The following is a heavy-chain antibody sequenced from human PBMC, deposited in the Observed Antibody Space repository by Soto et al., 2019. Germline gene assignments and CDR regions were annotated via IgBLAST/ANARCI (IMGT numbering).Heavy chain of an antibody. Sequence: TLSLTRTVSGGSISSGGYYWSWIRPHPGKGLEWIGYIYYSGSTYYNPSPKSRVNISVARSKTQFSLKLSSVTAADTGVYYCARGGWSITIFGVVQGYYYGMDVWGQGTTVTVSS. CDR2: IYYSGST. CDR3: ARGGWSITIFGVVQGYYYGMDV. D-gene: IGHD3-3*01. CDR1: GGSISSGGYY. J-gene: IGHJ6*02. V-gene: IGHV4-31*03.